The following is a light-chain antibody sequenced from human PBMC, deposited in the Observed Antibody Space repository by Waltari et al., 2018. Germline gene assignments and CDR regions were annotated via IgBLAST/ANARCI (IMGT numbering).Light chain of an antibody. CDR2: EVI. J-gene: IGLJ1*01. Sequence: QSALTQPASVSGTPGQSITISCTGTNSDGGNYNLISWYQTHPGEAPKLMICEVIKRPSGVSNRFSGSKSGNTASLTISGLQAEDEADYYCCSYAGSGTYVFGTGTKVTVL. CDR3: CSYAGSGTYV. V-gene: IGLV2-23*02. CDR1: NSDGGNYNL.